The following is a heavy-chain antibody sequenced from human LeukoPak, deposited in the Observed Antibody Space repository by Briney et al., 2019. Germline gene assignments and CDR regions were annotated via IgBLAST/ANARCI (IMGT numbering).Heavy chain of an antibody. V-gene: IGHV3-23*01. CDR3: AKGGYYYDSSGYLTTFDY. CDR2: ISGSGGST. Sequence: GGSLRLSCAASGFTFSSYAMSWFRQAPGKGLEWVSAISGSGGSTYYADSVKGRFTISRDNSKNTLYLQMNSLRAEDTAVYYCAKGGYYYDSSGYLTTFDYWGQGTLVTVSS. J-gene: IGHJ4*02. D-gene: IGHD3-22*01. CDR1: GFTFSSYA.